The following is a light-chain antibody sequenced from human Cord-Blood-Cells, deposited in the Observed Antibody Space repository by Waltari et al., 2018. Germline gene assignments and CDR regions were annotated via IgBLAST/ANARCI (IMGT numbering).Light chain of an antibody. J-gene: IGKJ3*01. CDR3: QQYDNLLIFT. CDR1: QDISNY. Sequence: DIQMTQSPSSLSASVGDRVTITCQASQDISNYLNWYQQKPGKAPKLLIYDASNLETGVPSRFSGSGSGTDFTFTISSLQPEDIATYYCQQYDNLLIFTFGPGTKVHIK. V-gene: IGKV1-33*01. CDR2: DAS.